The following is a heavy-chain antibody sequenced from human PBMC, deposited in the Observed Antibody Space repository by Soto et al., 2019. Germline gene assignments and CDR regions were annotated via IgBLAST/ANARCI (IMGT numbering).Heavy chain of an antibody. CDR1: GGIITTNV. D-gene: IGHD2-15*01. CDR2: IMPVFAAP. V-gene: IGHV1-69*06. CDR3: ATGARYCSGGSCHPDH. Sequence: QVQLMQSGAEVKKPGSSVKVSCKASGGIITTNVIRWVRQAPGQGLEWMGEIMPVFAAPNNAQKFQGRLRITADTSTTTVYMELSSLTSEDTAVYFCATGARYCSGGSCHPDHWGQGTLVIVSS. J-gene: IGHJ4*02.